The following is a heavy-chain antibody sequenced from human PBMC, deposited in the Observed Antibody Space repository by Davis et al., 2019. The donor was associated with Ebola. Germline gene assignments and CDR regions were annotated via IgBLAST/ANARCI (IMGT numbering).Heavy chain of an antibody. J-gene: IGHJ6*02. Sequence: PSETLSLTCAASGFTFSSYAMSWVRQAPGKGLEWVSAISGSGGSTYYADSVKGRFTISRDNSKNTLYLQMNSLRAEDTAVYYCAKDGKAARPYYYGMDVWGQGTTVTVSS. CDR1: GFTFSSYA. CDR3: AKDGKAARPYYYGMDV. D-gene: IGHD6-6*01. CDR2: ISGSGGST. V-gene: IGHV3-23*01.